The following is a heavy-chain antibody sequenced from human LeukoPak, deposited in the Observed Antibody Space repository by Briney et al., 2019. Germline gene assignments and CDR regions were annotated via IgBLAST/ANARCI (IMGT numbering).Heavy chain of an antibody. CDR2: IRSKPYGGTT. J-gene: IGHJ4*02. CDR3: TTVPWRASGWYADY. CDR1: GVTLGDYA. V-gene: IGHV3-49*03. D-gene: IGHD6-19*01. Sequence: GGSLRLPCTASGVTLGDYAMNWFRQAPGKGLEWVGFIRSKPYGGTTEYAASVKGRFTISRDDSKSIAYLRMNSLKTEDTAVYYCTTVPWRASGWYADYWGQGTLVTVSS.